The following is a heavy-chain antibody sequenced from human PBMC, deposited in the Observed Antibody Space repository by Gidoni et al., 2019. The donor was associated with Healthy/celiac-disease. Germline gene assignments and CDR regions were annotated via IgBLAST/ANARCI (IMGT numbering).Heavy chain of an antibody. CDR3: ARRDILTGYAY. V-gene: IGHV4-30-2*01. J-gene: IGHJ4*02. D-gene: IGHD3-9*01. Sequence: QLQLQESGSGLVKPSQTLSLTCAVSGGSISSGGYSWSWIRPPPGKGLEWIGYIYHSWSSYYNPSLKSRVTISVDRSKNQFSLKLSSVTAADTAVYYCARRDILTGYAYWGQGTLVTVSS. CDR2: IYHSWSS. CDR1: GGSISSGGYS.